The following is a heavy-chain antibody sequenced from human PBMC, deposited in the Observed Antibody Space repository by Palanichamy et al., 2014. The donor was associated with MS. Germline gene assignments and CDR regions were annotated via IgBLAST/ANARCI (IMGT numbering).Heavy chain of an antibody. V-gene: IGHV1-8*01. J-gene: IGHJ5*02. CDR3: ARNPYGSGAFDP. D-gene: IGHD3-10*01. Sequence: QVQLVQSGAEVKKPGASVKVSCKPSGYTFSSYDINWVRQAPGQGLEWMGWMTPRSGNTGYAQKFQGRVTMTRNTSISTAYMELISLRSEDTAVYYCARNPYGSGAFDPWGQGTPVTVSS. CDR2: MTPRSGNT. CDR1: GYTFSSYD.